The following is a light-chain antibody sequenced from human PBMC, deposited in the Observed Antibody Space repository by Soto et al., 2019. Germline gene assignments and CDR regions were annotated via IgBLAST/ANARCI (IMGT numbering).Light chain of an antibody. V-gene: IGKV3-11*01. Sequence: EIVLTQSPATLSLSPGERATLSCRASQSVSSYLAWYQQKPGQAPRLLIYDASNRASGIPARFSGSGSGTDFTLTISSLEPEDFAVYFCQQRTNWPSWTIGQGTKVEI. J-gene: IGKJ1*01. CDR2: DAS. CDR1: QSVSSY. CDR3: QQRTNWPSWT.